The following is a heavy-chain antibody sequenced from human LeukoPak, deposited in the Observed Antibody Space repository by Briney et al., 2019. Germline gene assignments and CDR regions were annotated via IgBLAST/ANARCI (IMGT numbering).Heavy chain of an antibody. J-gene: IGHJ4*02. CDR1: GFTFSSYS. CDR3: ASYPRSYYDSSDSLDY. CDR2: ISSSSSYI. V-gene: IGHV3-21*01. Sequence: GGSLRLSCAASGFTFSSYSMNWVRQAPGKGLEWVSSISSSSSYIYYADSVKGRFTISRDNAKNSLYLQMNSLRAEDTAVYYCASYPRSYYDSSDSLDYWGQGTLVTVSS. D-gene: IGHD3-22*01.